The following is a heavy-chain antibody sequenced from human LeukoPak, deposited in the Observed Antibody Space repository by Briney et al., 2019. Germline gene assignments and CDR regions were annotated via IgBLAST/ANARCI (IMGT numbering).Heavy chain of an antibody. D-gene: IGHD7-27*01. CDR2: IKQDGSVI. V-gene: IGHV3-7*05. Sequence: PGGSLRLSCAASGFTFSRFWMTWVRQAPGKGLEWVADIKQDGSVIRFVDSVKGRFTISRDNAKNSLYLQMNSLRATDTAIYYCARDNSGTPDGIDGFDIWGQGTMVTVS. CDR1: GFTFSRFW. CDR3: ARDNSGTPDGIDGFDI. J-gene: IGHJ3*02.